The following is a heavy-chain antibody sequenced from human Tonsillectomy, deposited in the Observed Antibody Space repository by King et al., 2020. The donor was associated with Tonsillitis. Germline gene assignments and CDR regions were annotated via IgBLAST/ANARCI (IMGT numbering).Heavy chain of an antibody. V-gene: IGHV3-23*04. CDR2: SSGNGGST. CDR3: AKNLRKKTAYSTGWYEDY. CDR1: GFTFSSSA. J-gene: IGHJ4*02. Sequence: VQLVESGGGLVQPGGSLRLSCAASGFTFSSSAMSWVRQTPGKGLEWVSSSSGNGGSTYYADSVKGRFTISRDNSKKPLYLEMNTLRAEDTAIYYCAKNLRKKTAYSTGWYEDYWGQGTLVTVSS. D-gene: IGHD6-19*01.